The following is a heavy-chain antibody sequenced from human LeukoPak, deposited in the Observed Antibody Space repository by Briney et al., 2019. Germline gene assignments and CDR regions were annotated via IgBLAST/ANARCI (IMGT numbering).Heavy chain of an antibody. CDR1: GYTFTSYD. D-gene: IGHD3-10*01. V-gene: IGHV1-8*03. CDR2: MNPNRGNT. J-gene: IGHJ6*03. Sequence: ASVKVSCTASGYTFTSYDINWVRQATGQGLEWMGWMNPNRGNTGYAQKFQGRVTITRNTSISTAYMELCSLRSEDTAVYYCARSEPYYYGSGSYYYYMDVWGKGTTVTVSS. CDR3: ARSEPYYYGSGSYYYYMDV.